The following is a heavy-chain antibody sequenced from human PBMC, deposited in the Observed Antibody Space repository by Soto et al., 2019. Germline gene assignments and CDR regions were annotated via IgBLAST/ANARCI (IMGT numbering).Heavy chain of an antibody. V-gene: IGHV3-48*01. CDR1: GFTFSSYN. CDR2: ISSSSTTI. D-gene: IGHD2-15*01. CDR3: ARGVGYCSGGSCYLDS. Sequence: EVQLVESGGGLVQPGGSLRLSCAASGFTFSSYNMNWVRQGPGKGLEWVSYISSSSTTIHYGGSVKGRFTNSRDNAKNSLYLQMNSLRAEDTAVYYCARGVGYCSGGSCYLDSWGQGTLVTVSS. J-gene: IGHJ4*02.